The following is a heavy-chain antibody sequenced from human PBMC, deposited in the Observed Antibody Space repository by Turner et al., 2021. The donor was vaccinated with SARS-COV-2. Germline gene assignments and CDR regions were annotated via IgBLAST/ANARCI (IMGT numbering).Heavy chain of an antibody. CDR2: IYYTGRT. V-gene: IGHV4-59*01. CDR3: VRGEGSGGIFDP. D-gene: IGHD2-15*01. CDR1: GGSIGTYF. J-gene: IGHJ5*02. Sequence: QVHLQESGPGLVTPSETLSLTCTVSGGSIGTYFRSWIRQPPGKGLEWIAYIYYTGRTDYNPSLKSRISISVDTSKNQFSLNLSSVTAADTAVYYYVRGEGSGGIFDPWGQGTLVTVSS.